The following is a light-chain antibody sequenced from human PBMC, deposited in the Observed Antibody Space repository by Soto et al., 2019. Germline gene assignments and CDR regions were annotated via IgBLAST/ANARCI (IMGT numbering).Light chain of an antibody. CDR1: SSDIGGYNY. V-gene: IGLV2-14*01. CDR3: SSYTRSNTLV. CDR2: EVS. J-gene: IGLJ1*01. Sequence: QSALTQPASVSWSPGQSITISCTGTSSDIGGYNYVSWYQQHPGKAPKLMIYEVSNRPSEVSNRFSGSKSGNTASLTISGLQAEDEADYYCSSYTRSNTLVFGTGTKLTVL.